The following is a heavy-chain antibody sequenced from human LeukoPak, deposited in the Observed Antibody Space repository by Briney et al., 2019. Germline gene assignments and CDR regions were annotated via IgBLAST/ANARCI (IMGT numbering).Heavy chain of an antibody. J-gene: IGHJ4*02. V-gene: IGHV1-18*01. Sequence: ASVNVSCKASGYTFTSYGISWVRQAPGQGLEWMGWIGAYNGNTNYAQKLQGRVTMTTDTSTSTAYMELRSLRSDDTAVYYCARDLITMVRGVIGDWGQGTLVTVSS. D-gene: IGHD3-10*01. CDR3: ARDLITMVRGVIGD. CDR2: IGAYNGNT. CDR1: GYTFTSYG.